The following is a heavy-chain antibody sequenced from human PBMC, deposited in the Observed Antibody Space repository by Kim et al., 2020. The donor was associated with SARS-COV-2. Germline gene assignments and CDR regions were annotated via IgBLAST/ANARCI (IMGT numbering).Heavy chain of an antibody. V-gene: IGHV4-59*01. J-gene: IGHJ3*02. D-gene: IGHD3-10*01. CDR3: ARDSYRGFTMVRDGAFDI. Sequence: KSRVTISVDTSKNQFSLKLSSVTAADTAVYYCARDSYRGFTMVRDGAFDIWGQGTMVTVSS.